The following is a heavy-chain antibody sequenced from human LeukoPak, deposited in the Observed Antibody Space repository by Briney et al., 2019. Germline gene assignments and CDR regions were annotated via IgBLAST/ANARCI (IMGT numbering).Heavy chain of an antibody. CDR3: AKDPGYSSSWYYFDY. J-gene: IGHJ4*02. D-gene: IGHD6-13*01. CDR2: ISYDGSNK. Sequence: GRSLRLSCAASGFTFSSYGMHWVRLAPGKGLEWVAVISYDGSNKYYADSVKGRFTISRDNSKNTLYLQMNSLRAEDTAVYYCAKDPGYSSSWYYFDYWGQGTLVTVSS. CDR1: GFTFSSYG. V-gene: IGHV3-30*18.